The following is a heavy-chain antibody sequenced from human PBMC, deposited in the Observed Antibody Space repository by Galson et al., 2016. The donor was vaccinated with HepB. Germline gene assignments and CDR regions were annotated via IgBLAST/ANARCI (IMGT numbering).Heavy chain of an antibody. CDR2: INYAGSP. CDR1: GDSIGSSDYY. D-gene: IGHD2-21*02. Sequence: SETLSLTCTVSGDSIGSSDYYWGWIRQPPGKGLKWIASINYAGSPYYNPSLKDRVTISVDTSKNQFSLKVSSVTAADTAVYYCARQPNVVVTAYLYYYGMDVWGQGTTVTVSS. V-gene: IGHV4-39*01. J-gene: IGHJ6*02. CDR3: ARQPNVVVTAYLYYYGMDV.